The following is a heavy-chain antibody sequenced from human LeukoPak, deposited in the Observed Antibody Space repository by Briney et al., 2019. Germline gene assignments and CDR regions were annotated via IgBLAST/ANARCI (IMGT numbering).Heavy chain of an antibody. CDR1: GFTFTAYY. Sequence: ASVKVSCKASGFTFTAYYMHWVRQAPGQGLEWMGWINPIRVGTNYAQKFQDRVTMTRDTSISTVYMELSRLRSDDTAVYYCARATTPGGHYYIYWGQGTLVTVSS. V-gene: IGHV1-2*02. CDR2: INPIRVGT. D-gene: IGHD1-26*01. J-gene: IGHJ4*02. CDR3: ARATTPGGHYYIY.